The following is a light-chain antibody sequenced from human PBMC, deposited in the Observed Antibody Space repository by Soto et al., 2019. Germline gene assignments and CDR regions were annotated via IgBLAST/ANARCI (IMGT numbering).Light chain of an antibody. CDR2: DAS. J-gene: IGKJ5*01. V-gene: IGKV3-11*01. Sequence: EIVLTQSPATLSLSPGERATLSCRASQRISNYLGWYQQKPGQAPRLLIFDASNRATGVPARFSGSGSGTEFTLTISSVEPEDSAVYYCQQRSDWPPITFGQGTRLEIK. CDR3: QQRSDWPPIT. CDR1: QRISNY.